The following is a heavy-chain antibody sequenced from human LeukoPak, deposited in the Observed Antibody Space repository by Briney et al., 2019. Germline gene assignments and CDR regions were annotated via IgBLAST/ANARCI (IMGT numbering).Heavy chain of an antibody. Sequence: ASETLSLTCTVSGGSISSYYWSWIRQPPGKGLEWIGYIYYSGSTNYNPSLKSRVTISVDTSKNQFSLKLSSVTAADTAVYYCARAGSIAAAGPNYYYYYYMDVWGKGTTVTISS. D-gene: IGHD6-13*01. CDR3: ARAGSIAAAGPNYYYYYYMDV. CDR2: IYYSGST. V-gene: IGHV4-59*12. CDR1: GGSISSYY. J-gene: IGHJ6*03.